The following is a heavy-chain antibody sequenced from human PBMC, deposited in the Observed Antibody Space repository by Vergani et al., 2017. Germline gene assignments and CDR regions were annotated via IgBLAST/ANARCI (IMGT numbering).Heavy chain of an antibody. J-gene: IGHJ3*02. CDR2: IYYSGST. Sequence: QVQLQESGPGLVKPSETLSLTCTVSGGSISSYYWSWIRQPPGKGLEWIVYIYYSGSTYYNPSLKSRVTISVDTSKNQFSLKLSSVTAADTAVYYCARITGTTIGAFDIWGQGTMVTVSS. D-gene: IGHD1-20*01. V-gene: IGHV4-59*12. CDR1: GGSISSYY. CDR3: ARITGTTIGAFDI.